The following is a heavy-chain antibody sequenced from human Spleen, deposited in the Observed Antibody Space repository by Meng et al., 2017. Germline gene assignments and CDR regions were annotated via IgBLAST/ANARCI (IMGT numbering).Heavy chain of an antibody. V-gene: IGHV1-69*06. D-gene: IGHD3-10*01. CDR1: GGTLSNYA. CDR2: IIPVYGTA. J-gene: IGHJ4*02. CDR3: ARVGRRNYYGSDYFDF. Sequence: QGRLVQAGAEVKKPGSSVKVSCKAPGGTLSNYAINWVRQAPGQGLEWMGGIIPVYGTANYAQKFQGRVTITADKSTSTAYMELNSLRSEDTAVYYCARVGRRNYYGSDYFDFWGQGTLVTVSS.